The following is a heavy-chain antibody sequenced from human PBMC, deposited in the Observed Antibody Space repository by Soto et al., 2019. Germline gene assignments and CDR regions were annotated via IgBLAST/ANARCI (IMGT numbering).Heavy chain of an antibody. CDR3: ARALIQLWPHYYYGMDV. Sequence: QVQLQESGPGLVKPSQTLSLTCTVSGGSISSGDYYWSWIRQPPGKGLEWNGYIYYSGTTYYNPSLKSRVTISVDTSKNQFSLKVNSVTAADTTVYYCARALIQLWPHYYYGMDVWGQGTTVTVSS. CDR1: GGSISSGDYY. J-gene: IGHJ6*02. D-gene: IGHD5-18*01. V-gene: IGHV4-30-4*01. CDR2: IYYSGTT.